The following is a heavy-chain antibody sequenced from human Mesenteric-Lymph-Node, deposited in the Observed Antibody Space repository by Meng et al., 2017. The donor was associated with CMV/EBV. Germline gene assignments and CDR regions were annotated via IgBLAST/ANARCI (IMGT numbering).Heavy chain of an antibody. Sequence: FKGSGYTFTRYWIGWVRQMPGQGLEWMGIIYPGDSDTRYSPSFQGQVTISADKSISTAYLQWSSLKASDIAMYYCARQGDGGRFDYWGQGTLVTVSS. J-gene: IGHJ4*02. CDR2: IYPGDSDT. V-gene: IGHV5-51*01. CDR3: ARQGDGGRFDY. D-gene: IGHD2-15*01. CDR1: GYTFTRYW.